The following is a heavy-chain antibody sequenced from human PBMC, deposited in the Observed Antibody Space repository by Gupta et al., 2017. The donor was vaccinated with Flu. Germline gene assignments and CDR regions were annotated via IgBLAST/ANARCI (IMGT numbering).Heavy chain of an antibody. D-gene: IGHD2-2*01. V-gene: IGHV3-74*01. CDR3: ATAGKYRFDY. J-gene: IGHJ4*02. Sequence: EVQLVESGGGLVQPGGYLRLSCVASGFTFSTSWMHWVRQAPGKGLVWVSRIESDGGTTNDADSVKGRFTISRDNARNTLYLQMNSLRVEDTAVYYCATAGKYRFDYWGQGTLATVSS. CDR2: IESDGGTT. CDR1: GFTFSTSW.